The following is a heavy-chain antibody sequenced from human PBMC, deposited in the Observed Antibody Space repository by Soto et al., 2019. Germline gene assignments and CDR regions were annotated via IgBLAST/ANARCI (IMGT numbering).Heavy chain of an antibody. J-gene: IGHJ4*02. V-gene: IGHV4-39*01. CDR3: GKVLVGATGHTDFDS. D-gene: IGHD2-15*01. Sequence: SETLSLTCTVSGGSIYRSGYYWGWIRQPPGRGLEWIGNIDYNGVTYSNPSLKSRVTISRDTSKNQFSLKLTSVTAADTALYYCGKVLVGATGHTDFDSWGPGTLVTVS. CDR1: GGSIYRSGYY. CDR2: IDYNGVT.